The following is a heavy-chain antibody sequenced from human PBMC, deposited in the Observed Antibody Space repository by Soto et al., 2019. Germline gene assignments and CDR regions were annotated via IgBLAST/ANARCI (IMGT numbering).Heavy chain of an antibody. CDR2: ISPFNGNT. CDR3: ARDQSFDRTYYYGIDV. V-gene: IGHV1-18*01. D-gene: IGHD3-16*01. J-gene: IGHJ6*02. CDR1: GYPFTHYG. Sequence: ASVKVSCKSSGYPFTHYGITWIRQSRGQGLEWMGWISPFNGNTNYGQTLQGRVTLTTETSTSTVYMELRSLRSDDTAVYYCARDQSFDRTYYYGIDVWGQGTTVNVS.